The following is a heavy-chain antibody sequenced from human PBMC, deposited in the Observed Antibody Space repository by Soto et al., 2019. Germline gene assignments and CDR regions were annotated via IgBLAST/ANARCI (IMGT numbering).Heavy chain of an antibody. Sequence: SETLSLTCTVSDGSISSSSYYWGWIRQPPGKGLEWIGSIYYSGSTFYSPSLRSRVIISVDTSKIQFSLRVSSVTSADTAVYYCAREYSSAPDYWGQGTLVTVSS. J-gene: IGHJ4*02. CDR2: IYYSGST. CDR1: DGSISSSSYY. CDR3: AREYSSAPDY. V-gene: IGHV4-39*02. D-gene: IGHD6-25*01.